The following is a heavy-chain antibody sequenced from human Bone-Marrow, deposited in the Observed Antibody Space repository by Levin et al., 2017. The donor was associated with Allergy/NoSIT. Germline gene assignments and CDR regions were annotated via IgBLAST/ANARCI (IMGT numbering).Heavy chain of an antibody. Sequence: SETLSLTCTVSGGSISSSSYYWGWIRQPPGKGLEWIGSIYYSGSTYYNPSLKSRVTISVDTSKNQFSLKLSSVTAADTAVYYCARSYDYVWGSYQQFDYWGQGTLVTVSS. V-gene: IGHV4-39*07. CDR2: IYYSGST. CDR3: ARSYDYVWGSYQQFDY. D-gene: IGHD3-16*01. J-gene: IGHJ4*02. CDR1: GGSISSSSYY.